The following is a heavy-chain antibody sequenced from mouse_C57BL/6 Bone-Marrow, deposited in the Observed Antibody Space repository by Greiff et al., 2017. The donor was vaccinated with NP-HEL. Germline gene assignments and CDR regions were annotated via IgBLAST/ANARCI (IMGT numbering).Heavy chain of an antibody. D-gene: IGHD1-1*01. J-gene: IGHJ2*01. CDR2: ISSGGSYT. CDR1: GFTFSSYG. Sequence: EVKLMESGGDLVKPGGSLKLSCAASGFTFSSYGMSWVRQTPDKRLEWVATISSGGSYTYYPASVKGRFTISRDHAKNTLYLQVSSLKSEDTAMYYCARAYYGSSYSFDYWGQGTTLTVSS. CDR3: ARAYYGSSYSFDY. V-gene: IGHV5-6*01.